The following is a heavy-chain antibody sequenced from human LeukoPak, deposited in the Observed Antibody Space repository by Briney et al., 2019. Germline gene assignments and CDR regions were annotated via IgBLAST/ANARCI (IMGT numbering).Heavy chain of an antibody. V-gene: IGHV3-64D*06. D-gene: IGHD3-10*01. CDR3: VKKYGSGSHYDY. J-gene: IGHJ4*02. CDR2: ITGNGDNT. Sequence: GGSLRLSCSASGFTFSNYPMHWVRQAPGKGLEYVSAITGNGDNTGYADSVKGRFTISRDNSKNTLYLQMSSLRADDTAVYYCVKKYGSGSHYDYWGQGTLVTVSS. CDR1: GFTFSNYP.